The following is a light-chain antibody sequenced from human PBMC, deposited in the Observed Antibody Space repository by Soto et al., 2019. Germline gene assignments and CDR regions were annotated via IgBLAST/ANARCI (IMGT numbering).Light chain of an antibody. CDR3: QQYGSTPPFT. CDR2: GAS. CDR1: QRVGSNY. V-gene: IGKV3-20*01. J-gene: IGKJ3*01. Sequence: ESVLTQSPGTLSLSPGERATLSCRASQRVGSNYLAWYQQKPGQAPRLLIYGASSRATGIPDRFSGSGSGTDFTLTISRREPEDFAVYYCQQYGSTPPFTFGPGTKVDI.